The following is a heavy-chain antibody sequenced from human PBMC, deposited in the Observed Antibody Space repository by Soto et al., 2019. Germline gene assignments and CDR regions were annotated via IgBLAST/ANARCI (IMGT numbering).Heavy chain of an antibody. D-gene: IGHD2-15*01. V-gene: IGHV3-23*01. CDR3: ARDLGVALATLTLDY. CDR1: GFTFSSYA. J-gene: IGHJ4*02. Sequence: GGSLRLSCAASGFTFSSYAMSWVRQAPGKGLEWVSAISGSGGSTYYADSVKGRFTISRDDAKNSLYLQMNSLRAGDTGVYYCARDLGVALATLTLDYWGQGTLVTVSS. CDR2: ISGSGGST.